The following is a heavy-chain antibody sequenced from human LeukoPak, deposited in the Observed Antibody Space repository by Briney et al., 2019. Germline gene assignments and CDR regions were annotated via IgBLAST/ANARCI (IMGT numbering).Heavy chain of an antibody. CDR2: IYSGGST. D-gene: IGHD3-16*01. CDR1: GFTVSSNY. V-gene: IGHV3-53*01. CDR3: ASSGALYDYVWGSYMRMAAFDI. J-gene: IGHJ3*02. Sequence: GGSLRLSCAASGFTVSSNYMSWVRQAPGKGLEWVSVIYSGGSTYYADSVKGRFTISRDNSKNTLYLQMNSLRAEDTAVYYCASSGALYDYVWGSYMRMAAFDIWGQGTMVTVSS.